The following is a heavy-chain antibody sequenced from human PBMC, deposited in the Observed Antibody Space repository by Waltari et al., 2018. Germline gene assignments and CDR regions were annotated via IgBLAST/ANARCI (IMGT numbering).Heavy chain of an antibody. V-gene: IGHV4-39*01. Sequence: QLQLQESGPGLVKPSETLSLTCSVSGGPITNNRHYWGWIRRPPGQGPDWIATTSYTGATYSSPSLQSRLTMSRDTSKNQLSLTLGSVTAADTAVYYCATYIGASVGTAAFDVWGQGTMVTVSS. CDR1: GGPITNNRHY. J-gene: IGHJ3*01. CDR3: ATYIGASVGTAAFDV. D-gene: IGHD5-12*01. CDR2: TSYTGAT.